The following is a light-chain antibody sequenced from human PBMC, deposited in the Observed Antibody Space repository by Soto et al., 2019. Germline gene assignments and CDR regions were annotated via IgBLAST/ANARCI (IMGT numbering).Light chain of an antibody. CDR1: SRDVGGYNY. CDR3: SSYISSSTCLV. V-gene: IGLV2-14*01. CDR2: EVS. J-gene: IGLJ2*01. Sequence: QSVLTQPASVSGSPGQSITISCTGTSRDVGGYNYVSWHQQHPGKAPKVIITEVSNRPSGVSNRFSGSKSGNTAYLTISGIQDGDDADYYCSSYISSSTCLVFGVGTKLTVL.